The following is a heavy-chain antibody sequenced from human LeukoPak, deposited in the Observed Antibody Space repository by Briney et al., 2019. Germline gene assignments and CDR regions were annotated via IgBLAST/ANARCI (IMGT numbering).Heavy chain of an antibody. V-gene: IGHV4-39*07. CDR2: IYTSGST. D-gene: IGHD3-3*01. J-gene: IGHJ6*03. CDR3: ARGMRFLEWLTSMDV. Sequence: SETLSLTCTVSGGSISSSSYYWGWIRQPPGKGLEWIGSIYTSGSTNYNPSLKSRVTISVDTSKNQFSLKLSSVTAADTAVYYCARGMRFLEWLTSMDVWGKGTTVTVSS. CDR1: GGSISSSSYY.